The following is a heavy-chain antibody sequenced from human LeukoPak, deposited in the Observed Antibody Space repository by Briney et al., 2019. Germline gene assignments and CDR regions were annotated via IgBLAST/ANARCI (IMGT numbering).Heavy chain of an antibody. CDR2: IYYSGST. CDR1: GASISSHY. CDR3: ARSRGSTTNNYYSVY. J-gene: IGHJ4*02. Sequence: PSETLSLTCTVSGASISSHYWGWIRQPPGKGLEWIASIYYSGSTYYNPSLKSRVTISVDTSKNQFSLGLSSVTAADTAVYYCARSRGSTTNNYYSVYWGPGTLVTVSS. D-gene: IGHD1-20*01. V-gene: IGHV4-39*01.